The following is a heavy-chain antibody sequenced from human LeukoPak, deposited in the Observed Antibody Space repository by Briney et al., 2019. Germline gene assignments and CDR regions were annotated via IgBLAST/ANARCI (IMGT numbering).Heavy chain of an antibody. CDR2: IIPIFGTA. D-gene: IGHD4-17*01. J-gene: IGHJ3*02. V-gene: IGHV1-69*01. CDR1: GGTFSSYA. Sequence: SVKVSCNASGGTFSSYAISWVQQAPRQELEWMGGIIPIFGTANYAQKFQCRVTITADETTSTAYMELSSLRSEDTAVYYCARDDNDCGDPWSAVDAFDIWGQTTMVTVSS. CDR3: ARDDNDCGDPWSAVDAFDI.